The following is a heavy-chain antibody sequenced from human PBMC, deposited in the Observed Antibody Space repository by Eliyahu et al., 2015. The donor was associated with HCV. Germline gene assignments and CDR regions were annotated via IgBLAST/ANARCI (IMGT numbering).Heavy chain of an antibody. V-gene: IGHV3-53*04. Sequence: EVQLVESGGGLVQPGGSLRLSCAASGFTVSSNYMSWVRQAPGKGLEWVSVIYSGGSTYYADSVKGRFXISRHNSKNTLYLQMNSLRAEDTAVYYCAREVTYQSHPGRGAFDIWGQGTMVTVSS. J-gene: IGHJ3*02. CDR3: AREVTYQSHPGRGAFDI. CDR1: GFTVSSNY. D-gene: IGHD3-10*01. CDR2: IYSGGST.